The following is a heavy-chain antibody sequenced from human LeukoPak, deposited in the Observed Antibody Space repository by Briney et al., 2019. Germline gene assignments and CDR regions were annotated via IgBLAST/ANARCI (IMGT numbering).Heavy chain of an antibody. Sequence: GGSLRLSCTVSGFTFGDYAMSWFRQAPGKGLEWVGFIRSKVYGGTTEYAASVKGRFTISRDDSKSIAYLQMNSLKTEDTAVYYCTSSWAYYYDTPPMDVWGKGTTVTVSS. CDR2: IRSKVYGGTT. CDR1: GFTFGDYA. D-gene: IGHD3-22*01. V-gene: IGHV3-49*03. CDR3: TSSWAYYYDTPPMDV. J-gene: IGHJ6*03.